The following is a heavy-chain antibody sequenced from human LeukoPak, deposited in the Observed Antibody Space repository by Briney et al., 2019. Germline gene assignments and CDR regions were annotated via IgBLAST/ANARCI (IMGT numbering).Heavy chain of an antibody. CDR1: GGSISSYY. V-gene: IGHV4-59*08. Sequence: KSSETLSLTCTVSGGSISSYYWSWIRQPPGKGLEWIGYIYYSGSTNYNPSLKSRVTISVDTSKNQFSLKLSSVTAADTAVYYCARHPAWYDAFDTWGQGTMVTVSS. D-gene: IGHD6-13*01. J-gene: IGHJ3*02. CDR2: IYYSGST. CDR3: ARHPAWYDAFDT.